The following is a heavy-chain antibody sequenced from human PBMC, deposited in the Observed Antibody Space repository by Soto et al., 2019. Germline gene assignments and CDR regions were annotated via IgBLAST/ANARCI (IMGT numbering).Heavy chain of an antibody. V-gene: IGHV3-7*05. D-gene: IGHD6-6*01. CDR1: GFTFSSYW. Sequence: EVQLVESGGGLVQPGGSLRLSCAASGFTFSSYWMSWVRQAPGKGLEWVANIKQDGSEKYYVDSVKGRFTISRDNAKNSLYLQMNSLRAEDTAVYYCARDWYLPGIAAPTTWFDPLGQGTLVTVSS. J-gene: IGHJ5*02. CDR3: ARDWYLPGIAAPTTWFDP. CDR2: IKQDGSEK.